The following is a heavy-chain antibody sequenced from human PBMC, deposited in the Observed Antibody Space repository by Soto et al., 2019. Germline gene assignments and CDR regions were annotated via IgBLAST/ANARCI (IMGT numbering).Heavy chain of an antibody. CDR1: GYTFTSYA. CDR2: VSAYNGNT. V-gene: IGHV1-18*01. CDR3: ARDGSGSYYYYYGMDV. Sequence: ASVKVSCKASGYTFTSYAMHWVRQAPGQGLEWMGWVSAYNGNTNYAQKLQGRVTMTTDTSTSTAYMELRSLRSDDTAVYYCARDGSGSYYYYYGMDVWGQGTTVTVSS. J-gene: IGHJ6*02. D-gene: IGHD1-26*01.